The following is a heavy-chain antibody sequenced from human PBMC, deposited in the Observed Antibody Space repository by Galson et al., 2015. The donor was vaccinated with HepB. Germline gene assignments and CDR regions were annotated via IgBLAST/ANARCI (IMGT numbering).Heavy chain of an antibody. Sequence: LRLSCAASGFTFGDYDMSWVRQAPGKGLEWVGFIRSKAYGGTTEYAASVKGRFIISRDDSKSTAYLQMNSLKIEDTAVYYCSRYNLEGNDGYWGQGTLVTVSS. D-gene: IGHD1-1*01. CDR3: SRYNLEGNDGY. J-gene: IGHJ4*02. CDR1: GFTFGDYD. V-gene: IGHV3-49*04. CDR2: IRSKAYGGTT.